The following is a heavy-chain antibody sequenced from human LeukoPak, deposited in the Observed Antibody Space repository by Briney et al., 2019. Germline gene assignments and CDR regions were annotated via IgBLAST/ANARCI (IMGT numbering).Heavy chain of an antibody. CDR1: GFTFSSYG. D-gene: IGHD2-2*01. CDR3: AKDRISTTRALGY. V-gene: IGHV3-30*02. J-gene: IGHJ4*02. CDR2: IRYDGSNK. Sequence: PGGSLRLSCAASGFTFSSYGMHWVRQAPGKGLEWVAFIRYDGSNKYYADSVKGRFTISRDNSKNTLYLQMNSLRAEDTAVYYCAKDRISTTRALGYWGQGTLVTVSS.